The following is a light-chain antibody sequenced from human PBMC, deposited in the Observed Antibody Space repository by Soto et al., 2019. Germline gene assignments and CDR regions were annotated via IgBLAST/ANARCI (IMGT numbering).Light chain of an antibody. J-gene: IGKJ4*01. Sequence: DIQMTQSPSSLSSSVGDRVTITCQASQGISDFLNWYQQKPGKAPTLLIYDASNLETGVPSRFSGGGSGTDFTFTISSLQPEDIETYYCQQYDYLPLTFGGGARVEIK. CDR3: QQYDYLPLT. CDR2: DAS. CDR1: QGISDF. V-gene: IGKV1-33*01.